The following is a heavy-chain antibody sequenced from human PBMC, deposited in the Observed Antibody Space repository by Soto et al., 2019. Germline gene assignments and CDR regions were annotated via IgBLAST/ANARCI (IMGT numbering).Heavy chain of an antibody. Sequence: GGSLRLSCAASGFTFSSYAMSWVRQAPGKGLEWVSAISGSGGSTYYADSVKGRFTISRDNSKNTLYLQMNSLRAEDTAVYYCTSAAVVVVAAPLHLRGENNDYWGQGTLVTVSS. D-gene: IGHD2-15*01. CDR2: ISGSGGST. CDR1: GFTFSSYA. J-gene: IGHJ4*02. V-gene: IGHV3-23*01. CDR3: TSAAVVVVAAPLHLRGENNDY.